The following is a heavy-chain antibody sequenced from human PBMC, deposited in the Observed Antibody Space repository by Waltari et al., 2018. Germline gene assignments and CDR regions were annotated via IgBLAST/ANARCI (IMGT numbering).Heavy chain of an antibody. CDR3: ARDQPYPDYYDSSGPPYMDV. V-gene: IGHV4-4*07. J-gene: IGHJ6*03. CDR1: GGSSSRCY. D-gene: IGHD3-22*01. Sequence: QVQLQESGTGLVKPSETLSLTCTVSGGSSSRCYWRWIRQPPGQGLEWIGLIYTSGSTNYDPSLKSRVTMSVDTSKNQFSLKLSSVTAADTAVYYCARDQPYPDYYDSSGPPYMDVWGKGTTVTVSS. CDR2: IYTSGST.